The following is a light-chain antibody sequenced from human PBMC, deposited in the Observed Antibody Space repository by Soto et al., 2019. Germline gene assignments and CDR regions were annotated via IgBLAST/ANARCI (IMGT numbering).Light chain of an antibody. Sequence: QSALTQPASVSGSPGQSITISCTGTSSDVGGYNYISWYQQHPGKAPKLMIYDVSNRPSGVSNRFSGSKSGNTASLTTSGLQASDEADYYCSSSTSNSPLDVVFGGGTKLTVL. CDR3: SSSTSNSPLDVV. V-gene: IGLV2-14*01. CDR2: DVS. J-gene: IGLJ2*01. CDR1: SSDVGGYNY.